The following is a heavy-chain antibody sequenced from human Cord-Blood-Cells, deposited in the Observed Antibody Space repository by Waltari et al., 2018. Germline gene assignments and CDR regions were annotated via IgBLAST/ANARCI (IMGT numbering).Heavy chain of an antibody. V-gene: IGHV4-59*08. D-gene: IGHD3-10*01. CDR3: ARQSGLFFDY. CDR2: IYYSGST. CDR1: GGSISSYY. J-gene: IGHJ4*02. Sequence: QVQLQESGPGLVKPSETLSLTCTVSGGSISSYYWSWIRQPPGKGVEWIGYIYYSGSTNNNPSLKSRVTISVDTSKNQFSLKLSSVTAADTAVYYCARQSGLFFDYWGQGTLVTVSS.